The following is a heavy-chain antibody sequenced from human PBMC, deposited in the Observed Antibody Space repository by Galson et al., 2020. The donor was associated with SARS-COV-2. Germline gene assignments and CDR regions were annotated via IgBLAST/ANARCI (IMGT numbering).Heavy chain of an antibody. D-gene: IGHD2-2*01. CDR2: INPNSGGT. J-gene: IGHJ5*02. V-gene: IGHV1-2*02. CDR1: GYTFTGFY. Sequence: ASVKVSCKASGYTFTGFYMHWVRQAPGQGLEWMGWINPNSGGTNYAQKFQGRVTMTRDTSISTAYMELSRLRSDDTAAYYCARPYCSSTTCVWFDPWGQGTLVTVSS. CDR3: ARPYCSSTTCVWFDP.